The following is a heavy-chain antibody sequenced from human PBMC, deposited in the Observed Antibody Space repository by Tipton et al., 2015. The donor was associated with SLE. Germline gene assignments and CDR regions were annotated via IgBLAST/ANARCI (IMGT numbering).Heavy chain of an antibody. CDR2: TNHSGGS. Sequence: TLSLTCTVYGGSFSGYYWSWIRQPPGKGLEWIGETNHSGGSNYNPSLKSRATISVDSSKNQFSLKLNSVTAADTAVYYCARAYGGEPPGCWGQGALVTVSS. CDR1: GGSFSGYY. J-gene: IGHJ4*02. D-gene: IGHD4-23*01. CDR3: ARAYGGEPPGC. V-gene: IGHV4-34*01.